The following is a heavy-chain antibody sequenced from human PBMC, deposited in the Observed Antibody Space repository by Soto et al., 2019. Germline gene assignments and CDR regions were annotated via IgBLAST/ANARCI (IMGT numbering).Heavy chain of an antibody. CDR1: GGTFSTYS. D-gene: IGHD1-26*01. J-gene: IGHJ4*02. Sequence: QVQLVQSGAEVKKPGSSVKVSCKTSGGTFSTYSIVWVRQAPGEGIEWMGGIIPIFGTANYAQKFQDRVTLTADKATTKAFMELSSLKSEDTAMYYCASSSGNNYGVGTNYYFDYWGQETLVTVSS. CDR3: ASSSGNNYGVGTNYYFDY. CDR2: IIPIFGTA. V-gene: IGHV1-69*06.